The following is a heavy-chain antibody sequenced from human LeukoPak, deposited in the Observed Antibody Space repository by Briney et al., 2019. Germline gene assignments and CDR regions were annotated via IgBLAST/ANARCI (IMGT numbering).Heavy chain of an antibody. Sequence: GASVKVSCKASGYTFTSYGISWVRQAPGQGLEWMGWISAYNGNTNYAQKLQGRVTMTTDTSTSTAYMELRSLRSDDTAVYYCARLQTHYCSSTSCHGYYYYYYMDVWGKGTTVTVSS. CDR2: ISAYNGNT. CDR3: ARLQTHYCSSTSCHGYYYYYYMDV. V-gene: IGHV1-18*01. D-gene: IGHD2-2*01. CDR1: GYTFTSYG. J-gene: IGHJ6*03.